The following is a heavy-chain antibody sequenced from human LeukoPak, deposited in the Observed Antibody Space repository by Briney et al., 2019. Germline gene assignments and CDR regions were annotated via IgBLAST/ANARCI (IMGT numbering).Heavy chain of an antibody. D-gene: IGHD2-21*02. V-gene: IGHV3-23*01. Sequence: GGSLRLSCAASGFTFSTYAMNWVRQAPGKGLEWVSGINGSGGTTYYADSVQGRFTISRDNSKKTVFLQMNSLRAEDTAVYYCAKGDAVTAIFPLDYWGQGTLVIVSS. J-gene: IGHJ4*02. CDR3: AKGDAVTAIFPLDY. CDR2: INGSGGTT. CDR1: GFTFSTYA.